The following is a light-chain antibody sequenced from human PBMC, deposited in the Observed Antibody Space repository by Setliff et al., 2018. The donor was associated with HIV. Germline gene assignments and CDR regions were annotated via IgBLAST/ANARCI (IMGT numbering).Light chain of an antibody. CDR1: ISNIGTGYD. V-gene: IGLV1-40*01. CDR2: GHD. Sequence: QSVLTQPPSVSGAPGQRVTISCTGTISNIGTGYDVHWYQQFPGTAPKLLIYGHDNRPSGVPDRFSGSKSVTSASLAITGLQAEDEAHYYCQSYDSSLSTWVFGGGTQLTVL. J-gene: IGLJ3*02. CDR3: QSYDSSLSTWV.